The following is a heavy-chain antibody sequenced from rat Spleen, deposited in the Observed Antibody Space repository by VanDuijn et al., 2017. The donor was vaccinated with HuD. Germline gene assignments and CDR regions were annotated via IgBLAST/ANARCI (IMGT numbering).Heavy chain of an antibody. Sequence: EVQLVESGGGLVQPGRSLRLSCAASGFTFSDYDMVWVRQAPTKGLEWVASISYEGSSTYYGDSVKGRFTISRDNAKNTLYLQMDSLRSEDTATYYCARRHYGYTDYFDYWGQGVMVTVSS. CDR2: ISYEGSST. V-gene: IGHV5-22*01. CDR1: GFTFSDYD. D-gene: IGHD1-9*01. J-gene: IGHJ2*01. CDR3: ARRHYGYTDYFDY.